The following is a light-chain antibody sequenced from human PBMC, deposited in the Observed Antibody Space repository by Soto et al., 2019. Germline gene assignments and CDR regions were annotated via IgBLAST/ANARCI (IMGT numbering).Light chain of an antibody. J-gene: IGKJ3*01. CDR3: MQGTHWPPIT. CDR1: QSLVYSDGNTY. V-gene: IGKV2-30*01. Sequence: DVVLTQSPLALPVTLGQPASISCRSSQSLVYSDGNTYLNWFHQRPGQSPRRLIYRVSNRDSGVPDIFSGSRSGSVFTLTISRVEAEDVGIYYCMQGTHWPPITFGPGTKVDIK. CDR2: RVS.